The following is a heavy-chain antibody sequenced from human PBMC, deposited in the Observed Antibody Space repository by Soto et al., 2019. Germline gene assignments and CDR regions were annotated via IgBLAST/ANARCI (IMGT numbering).Heavy chain of an antibody. Sequence: EVQLLESGGGVVQPGGSLRLSCVASGFNFKKFAMAWVRQAAGEGLEWVSGISCCGGSASYADSVKGRFSIARDDSKNTVSLQLNSLRVEDTAQYYCAKADGQQWLIPHLDNWGQGTRVTVS. CDR1: GFNFKKFA. J-gene: IGHJ4*02. D-gene: IGHD6-19*01. CDR2: ISCCGGSA. CDR3: AKADGQQWLIPHLDN. V-gene: IGHV3-23*01.